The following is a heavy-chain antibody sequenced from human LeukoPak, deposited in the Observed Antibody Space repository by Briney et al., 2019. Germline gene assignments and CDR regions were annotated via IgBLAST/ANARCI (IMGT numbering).Heavy chain of an antibody. CDR2: ISGSGGST. CDR1: GFTFSSYA. J-gene: IGHJ3*02. V-gene: IGHV3-23*01. Sequence: GGSLRLSCAASGFTFSSYAMSWVRQAPGKGLEWVSAISGSGGSTYYADSVKGRFTISRDNSKSTLYLQMNSLRAEDTAVYYCAKGSYQTGYCSSTSCYDAFDIWGQGTMVTVSS. D-gene: IGHD2-2*01. CDR3: AKGSYQTGYCSSTSCYDAFDI.